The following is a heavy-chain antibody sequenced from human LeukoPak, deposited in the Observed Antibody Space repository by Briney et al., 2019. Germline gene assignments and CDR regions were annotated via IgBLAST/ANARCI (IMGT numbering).Heavy chain of an antibody. J-gene: IGHJ4*02. V-gene: IGHV4-30-2*01. Sequence: SQTLSLTCAVSGASISSGVYSWSWIRQPPGKGLEWIGYIYHTGSIENNPSLRSRLTISVDTSKNQFSLKLSSVTAADTAVYYCARGPYCTNTNCHTAFDHWGQGALSPSPQ. CDR1: GASISSGVYS. CDR2: IYHTGSI. D-gene: IGHD2-2*02. CDR3: ARGPYCTNTNCHTAFDH.